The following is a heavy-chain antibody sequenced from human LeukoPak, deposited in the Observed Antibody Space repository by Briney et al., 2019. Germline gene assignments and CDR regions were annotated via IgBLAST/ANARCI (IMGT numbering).Heavy chain of an antibody. D-gene: IGHD1-26*01. CDR3: AKRDTTY. CDR2: ISDRGGST. V-gene: IGHV3-23*01. CDR1: GFTFTSSA. J-gene: IGHJ4*02. Sequence: PGVSLRLSCAASGFTFTSSAMSWVRQAPGKGLERVSAISDRGGSTYYADSVKGRFTISRDNSKNTLYLQMNSLRAEDTAIYYCAKRDTTYWGQGTLVTVSS.